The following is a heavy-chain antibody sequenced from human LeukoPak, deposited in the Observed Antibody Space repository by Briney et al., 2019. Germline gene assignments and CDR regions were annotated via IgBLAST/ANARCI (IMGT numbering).Heavy chain of an antibody. Sequence: PSETLSLTCTVPGGSISSYYWSWIRQPPGKGLEWIGYIYYSGSTNYNPSLKSRVTISVDTSKNQFSLKLSSVTAADTAVYYCARADRGYDSSGYRYYYYYYMDVWGKGTTVTVSS. CDR1: GGSISSYY. CDR3: ARADRGYDSSGYRYYYYYYMDV. D-gene: IGHD3-22*01. V-gene: IGHV4-59*01. CDR2: IYYSGST. J-gene: IGHJ6*03.